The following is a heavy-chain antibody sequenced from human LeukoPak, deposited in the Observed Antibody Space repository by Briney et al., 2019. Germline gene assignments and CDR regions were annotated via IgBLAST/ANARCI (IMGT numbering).Heavy chain of an antibody. Sequence: GGSLRLSCAASGFTFNNYGMFWFRQAPGKGLDWVSFIRFDGSHKYYADSVKGRFTISRDNSKNTVYLQMNSLRADDTAVYYCAKTRGYCSGGTCYCDYWGQGTLVTVSS. CDR1: GFTFNNYG. D-gene: IGHD2-15*01. V-gene: IGHV3-30*02. CDR2: IRFDGSHK. CDR3: AKTRGYCSGGTCYCDY. J-gene: IGHJ4*02.